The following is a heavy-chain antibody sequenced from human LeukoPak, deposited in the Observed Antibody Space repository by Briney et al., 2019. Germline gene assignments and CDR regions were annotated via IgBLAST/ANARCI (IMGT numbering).Heavy chain of an antibody. D-gene: IGHD1-26*01. J-gene: IGHJ4*02. CDR2: VSFDGRNK. Sequence: GGSLRLSCAASGFSLSSYAMHWVRRAPGKGLEWVSFVSFDGRNKNYADSVRGRFTISRDDSKNTLYLQMSSLRNEDTAVYFCARIVGHTRSEFWGQGTLVTVSS. V-gene: IGHV3-30*04. CDR3: ARIVGHTRSEF. CDR1: GFSLSSYA.